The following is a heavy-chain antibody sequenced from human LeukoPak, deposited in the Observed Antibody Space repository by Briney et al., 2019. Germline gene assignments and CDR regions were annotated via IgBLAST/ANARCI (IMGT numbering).Heavy chain of an antibody. D-gene: IGHD3-22*01. CDR2: ISGSGTTTP. V-gene: IGHV3-23*01. CDR1: GFTFSNFA. J-gene: IGHJ3*02. Sequence: LGGSLRLSCTASGFTFSNFAMTWVRQAPGKGRERLSAISGSGTTTPFYADSVKGRFTISRDNSKNTLYLQMNSLRAEDTAVYYCASLHPITMIVVVINGPTDAFDIWGQGTMVTVSS. CDR3: ASLHPITMIVVVINGPTDAFDI.